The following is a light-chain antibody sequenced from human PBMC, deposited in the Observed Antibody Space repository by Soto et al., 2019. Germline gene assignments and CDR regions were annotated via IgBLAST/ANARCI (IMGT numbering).Light chain of an antibody. CDR1: QSIDNW. CDR2: DVS. J-gene: IGKJ1*01. CDR3: QQYKNYWT. Sequence: DIPMTQSPSTLSASLGDRVTITCRASQSIDNWLAWYQQKPGKAPEVLIYDVSNLESGVPSRFSGSGSGTEFTLTISNLQPDDFATYYCQQYKNYWTFGQGTKVEIK. V-gene: IGKV1-5*01.